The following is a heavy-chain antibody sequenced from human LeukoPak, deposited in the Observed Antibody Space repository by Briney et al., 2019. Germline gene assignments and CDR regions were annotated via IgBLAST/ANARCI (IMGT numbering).Heavy chain of an antibody. V-gene: IGHV3-30*18. CDR2: ISYDGSNK. CDR1: GFTFSVYG. J-gene: IGHJ4*02. Sequence: GGSLRLSCAASGFTFSVYGMHWVRQAPGKGLEWVAVISYDGSNKYYADSVKGRFTISRDNSKNTLYLQMNSLRAEDTAVYYCAKDRVRGSRGWNFDYWGQGTLVTVSS. D-gene: IGHD3-10*01. CDR3: AKDRVRGSRGWNFDY.